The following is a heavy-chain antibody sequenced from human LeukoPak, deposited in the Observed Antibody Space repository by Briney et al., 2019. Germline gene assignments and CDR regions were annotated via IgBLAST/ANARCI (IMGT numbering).Heavy chain of an antibody. V-gene: IGHV4-59*01. CDR1: GGSISSYY. D-gene: IGHD1-26*01. CDR2: IYYSGST. Sequence: PSETLSLTCTVSGGSISSYYWSWIRQPPGKGLEWIGYIYYSGSTNYNPSLKSRVTISVDTSKNQFSLKLSSVTAADTAVYYCARVRSGSYSPFRAFDIWGQGTMVTVSS. CDR3: ARVRSGSYSPFRAFDI. J-gene: IGHJ3*02.